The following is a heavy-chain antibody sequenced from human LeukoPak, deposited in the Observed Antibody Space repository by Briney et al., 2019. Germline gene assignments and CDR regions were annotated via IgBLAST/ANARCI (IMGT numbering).Heavy chain of an antibody. Sequence: SETLSLTCTVSGGSISSSSYYWGWLRQPPGKGLEWIGSIYYSGSTYYNPSLKSRVTISVDTSKNQFSLKLSSVPAADTAVYYCAGGLGITFGGVIALNWFDPWGQGTLVTVSS. D-gene: IGHD3-16*02. CDR1: GGSISSSSYY. V-gene: IGHV4-39*01. J-gene: IGHJ5*02. CDR3: AGGLGITFGGVIALNWFDP. CDR2: IYYSGST.